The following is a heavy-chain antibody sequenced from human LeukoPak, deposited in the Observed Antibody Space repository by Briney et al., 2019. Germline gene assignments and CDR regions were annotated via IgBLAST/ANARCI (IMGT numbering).Heavy chain of an antibody. CDR2: IKEDGSEK. V-gene: IGHV3-7*01. CDR1: AFTSSGHW. Sequence: GVSLRLSCAASAFTSSGHWMSWVRQAPGKGLEWVANIKEDGSEKYYLDSVKGRFTISRDNAKNSLHLQINSLRVEDTAVYYWARNSFAELMLLGSAYGMDVWGQGTTVTVSS. J-gene: IGHJ6*02. CDR3: ARNSFAELMLLGSAYGMDV. D-gene: IGHD2-8*01.